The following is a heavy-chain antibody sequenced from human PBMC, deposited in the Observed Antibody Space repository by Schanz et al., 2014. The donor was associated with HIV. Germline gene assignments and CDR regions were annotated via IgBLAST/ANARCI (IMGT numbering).Heavy chain of an antibody. V-gene: IGHV1-2*02. Sequence: QVQLVQSGAEVKKPGASVKVSCKASGYTFIDYYVHWVRQAPGQGLEWMGWINPNSGGTNYAQKFRGRVTMTRDTSVNTASMEVSRLMSDDTAVYYCARNQYQMLPFDFWGQGTLVTVSS. CDR2: INPNSGGT. D-gene: IGHD2-15*01. CDR1: GYTFIDYY. J-gene: IGHJ4*02. CDR3: ARNQYQMLPFDF.